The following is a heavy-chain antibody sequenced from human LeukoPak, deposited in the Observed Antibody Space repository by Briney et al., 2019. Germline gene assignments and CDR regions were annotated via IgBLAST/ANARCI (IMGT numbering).Heavy chain of an antibody. CDR1: GYTLTELS. J-gene: IGHJ4*02. D-gene: IGHD3-10*01. CDR3: ATGPSGSYRDY. Sequence: GASQKVSCKGSGYTLTELSMHWVRQAPGKGHEWMGGFDPEDGETIYAQKFQGRVTMTEDTSTDTAYMELSSLRSEDTAVYYCATGPSGSYRDYWGQGTLVTVSS. CDR2: FDPEDGET. V-gene: IGHV1-24*01.